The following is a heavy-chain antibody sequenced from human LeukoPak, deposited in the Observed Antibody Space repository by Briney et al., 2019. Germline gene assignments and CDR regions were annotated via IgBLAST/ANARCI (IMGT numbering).Heavy chain of an antibody. D-gene: IGHD6-19*01. CDR2: IYSGGST. V-gene: IGHV3-53*01. Sequence: PGGSLRLSCVASGFTVSINYMSWVRQAPGKGLEWVSVIYSGGSTYYADSVKGRFTISRDNSKNTLYLQMNSLRAEDTAVYYCARGSLRLPDYWGQGTLVTVSS. J-gene: IGHJ4*02. CDR1: GFTVSINY. CDR3: ARGSLRLPDY.